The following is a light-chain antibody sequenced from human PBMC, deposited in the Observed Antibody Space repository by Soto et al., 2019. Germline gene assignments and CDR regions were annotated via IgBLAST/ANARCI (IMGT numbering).Light chain of an antibody. V-gene: IGKV3-11*01. CDR2: DVS. Sequence: IVLTQSPATLSLSPVKRATLSCMASQNISSYLIWYQQKPGQAPRLLIYDVSNRATGIPARFSGSGSGTEFTLTISSLQSQDFAVYYCQQRNNWPITFGQGTRLEIK. J-gene: IGKJ5*01. CDR1: QNISSY. CDR3: QQRNNWPIT.